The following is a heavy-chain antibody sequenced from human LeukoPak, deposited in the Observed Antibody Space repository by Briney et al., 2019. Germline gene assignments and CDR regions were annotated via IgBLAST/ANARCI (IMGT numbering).Heavy chain of an antibody. CDR1: GYSFTSYW. CDR2: IYPGDSDT. CDR3: ASGYPASGFDP. J-gene: IGHJ5*02. Sequence: GESLKISCKGSGYSFTSYWIGWVRHMPRKGLEWRGIIYPGDSDTRYSPSFQGQITISADKSISTAYLQWSSLKAADTSMYYCASGYPASGFDPWGQGTLVTVSS. V-gene: IGHV5-51*01. D-gene: IGHD2-2*03.